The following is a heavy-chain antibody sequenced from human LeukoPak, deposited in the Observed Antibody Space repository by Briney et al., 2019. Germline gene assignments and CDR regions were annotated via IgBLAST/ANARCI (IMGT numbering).Heavy chain of an antibody. CDR2: ISSSGSTI. J-gene: IGHJ6*02. CDR3: ARTRIRITTFGVVLGDYGMDV. D-gene: IGHD3-3*01. Sequence: KAGGSLRLSCAASGFTFSDYYMSWIRQAPGKGLEWVSYISSSGSTIYYADSVKGRFTISRDNAKNSLYLQMNSLRAEDTAVYYCARTRIRITTFGVVLGDYGMDVWGQGTTVTVSS. CDR1: GFTFSDYY. V-gene: IGHV3-11*01.